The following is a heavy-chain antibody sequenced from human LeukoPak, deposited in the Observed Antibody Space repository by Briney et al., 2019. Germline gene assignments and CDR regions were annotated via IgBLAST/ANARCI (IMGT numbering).Heavy chain of an antibody. V-gene: IGHV4-59*01. J-gene: IGHJ4*02. CDR1: GASISDYY. D-gene: IGHD3-10*01. CDR2: IFYSGST. CDR3: VRGGLSRLPFDF. Sequence: SETLSLTCTVAGASISDYYWSWIRQPPGKGLEWIGFIFYSGSTNYNPSLKSRVTISLDTTKKQFSLSLNSVTAADTAVYYCVRGGLSRLPFDFWGQGILVTVSS.